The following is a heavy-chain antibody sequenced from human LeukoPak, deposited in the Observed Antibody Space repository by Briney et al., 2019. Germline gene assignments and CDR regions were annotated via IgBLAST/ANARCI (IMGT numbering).Heavy chain of an antibody. Sequence: GGSLRLSCAASGFTFSSYAMSWVRQAPGKGLEWVSAISGSGGSTYYADSVKGRFTISRDNSKNTLYLQMNSLRAEGTAVYYCAKHPSALTTVTTFNYWGQGTLVTVSS. D-gene: IGHD4-17*01. J-gene: IGHJ4*02. V-gene: IGHV3-23*01. CDR2: ISGSGGST. CDR3: AKHPSALTTVTTFNY. CDR1: GFTFSSYA.